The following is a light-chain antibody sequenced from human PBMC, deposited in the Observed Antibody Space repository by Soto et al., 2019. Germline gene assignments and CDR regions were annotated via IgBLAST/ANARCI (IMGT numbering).Light chain of an antibody. CDR2: DAS. J-gene: IGKJ4*01. CDR1: ETINTW. Sequence: DIQMTQSPSSLSVSVGDRVTITCRASETINTWLAWYQQKPGKAPKILIYDASKLEPGVPSRLSGSGSGAEFTLTISSLQPDDLATYYCQQYSSYPLTFGGGTKV. V-gene: IGKV1-5*01. CDR3: QQYSSYPLT.